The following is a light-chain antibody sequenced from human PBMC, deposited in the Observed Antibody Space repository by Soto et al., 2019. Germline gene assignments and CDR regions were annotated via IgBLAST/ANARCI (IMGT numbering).Light chain of an antibody. CDR1: QGNSTY. CDR3: LKYNSAPWT. J-gene: IGKJ1*01. V-gene: IGKV1-27*01. CDR2: AAS. Sequence: DIQMTQSPSSLSASVGDRVTITCRASQGNSTYLAWYQQKPGKTPDLLIYAASTLQSGVPSRFSGSGSGTDFTLTISSLQPEDVATYYCLKYNSAPWTFGQGTKVEIK.